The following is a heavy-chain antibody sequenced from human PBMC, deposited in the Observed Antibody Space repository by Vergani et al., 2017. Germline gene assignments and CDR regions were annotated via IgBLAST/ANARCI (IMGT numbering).Heavy chain of an antibody. Sequence: QLQLQESGPGLVKPSETLSLTCIVSGDSINNGNYSWGWIRQPPGKGLEWIGSVYYNGSTYYNPSLKSRVTTSVDASKNQFSLKLNSVTAADTAIYYCARDSAVGGTFDAWGQGTLVSVSS. D-gene: IGHD1-26*01. CDR2: VYYNGST. CDR3: ARDSAVGGTFDA. J-gene: IGHJ4*02. CDR1: GDSINNGNYS. V-gene: IGHV4-39*02.